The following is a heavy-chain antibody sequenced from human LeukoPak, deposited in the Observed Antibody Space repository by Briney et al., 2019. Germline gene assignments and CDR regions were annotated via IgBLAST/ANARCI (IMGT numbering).Heavy chain of an antibody. V-gene: IGHV3-23*01. CDR2: ISGSGGST. CDR1: GFTFSSYA. J-gene: IGHJ6*03. Sequence: GGSLRLSCAASGFTFSSYAMSWVRQAPGKGLEWVSAISGSGGSTYYADSVKGRFTISRDNSKNTLYLQMNSLRAEDTAVYYCAKATVNYYYYYYMDVWGKGTTVTVSS. CDR3: AKATVNYYYYYYMDV. D-gene: IGHD4-17*01.